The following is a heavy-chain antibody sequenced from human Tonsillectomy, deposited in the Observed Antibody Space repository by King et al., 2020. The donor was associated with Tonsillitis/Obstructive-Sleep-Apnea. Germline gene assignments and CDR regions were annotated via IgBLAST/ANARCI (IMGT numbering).Heavy chain of an antibody. CDR3: VGRLTAFDI. CDR1: GGSFSGYY. V-gene: IGHV4-34*01. CDR2: INHSGST. J-gene: IGHJ3*02. Sequence: VQLQKWGAGMLKPSETLSLTCAVYGGSFSGYYWNWIRQPPGKGLEWIGEINHSGSTNYNPSLKSRVTISVDTSKNQFSLKLSSVTAADTAVYYCVGRLTAFDICGQGTMVTVSS. D-gene: IGHD1-14*01.